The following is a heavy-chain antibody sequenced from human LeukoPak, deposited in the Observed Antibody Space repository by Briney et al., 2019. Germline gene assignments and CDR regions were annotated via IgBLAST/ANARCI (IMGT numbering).Heavy chain of an antibody. CDR3: ARRYDILTGYIDY. CDR2: IDPSDSYT. CDR1: GYSFTSYW. V-gene: IGHV5-10-1*01. D-gene: IGHD3-9*01. Sequence: LGESLKISCKGSGYSFTSYWISWVRQMPGKGQEWMGRIDPSDSYTNYSPSFQGHVTISADKSISTAYLQWSSLKASDTAMYYCARRYDILTGYIDYGGQGTLVTVSS. J-gene: IGHJ4*02.